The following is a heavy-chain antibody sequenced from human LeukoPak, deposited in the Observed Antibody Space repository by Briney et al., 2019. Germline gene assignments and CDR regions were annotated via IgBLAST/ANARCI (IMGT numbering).Heavy chain of an antibody. J-gene: IGHJ6*02. D-gene: IGHD3-16*01. Sequence: GGSLKLSCAASGFTFSSYWMNWARQAPGKGLEWAASINHNGNVNYYVDSVKGRFTISRDNAKNSLYLQMSNLRAEDTAVYFCARGGGLDVWGQGATVTVSS. CDR1: GFTFSSYW. V-gene: IGHV3-7*03. CDR3: ARGGGLDV. CDR2: INHNGNVN.